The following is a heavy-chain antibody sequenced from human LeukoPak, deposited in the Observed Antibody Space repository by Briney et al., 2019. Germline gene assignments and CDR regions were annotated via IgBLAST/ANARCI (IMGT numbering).Heavy chain of an antibody. CDR2: ISTDGSST. V-gene: IGHV3-74*01. CDR1: GFTFSTYW. Sequence: GGSLRLSCAAYGFTFSTYWMHWVRQAPGKGLVWVSRISTDGSSTSYADSVKGRFTISRDNARNTLYLQMNSLRVEDTAVYYCASSGSGYSSPPFDPWGQGTLVTVSP. J-gene: IGHJ5*02. CDR3: ASSGSGYSSPPFDP. D-gene: IGHD5-18*01.